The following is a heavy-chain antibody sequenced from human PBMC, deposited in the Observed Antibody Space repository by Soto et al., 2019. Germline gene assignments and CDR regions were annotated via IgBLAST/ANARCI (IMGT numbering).Heavy chain of an antibody. CDR1: GGSISSYY. CDR3: ARDRGGYFSGGSCYPDAFAI. CDR2: IYYSGST. J-gene: IGHJ3*02. D-gene: IGHD2-15*01. Sequence: SETLSLTCTVSGGSISSYYWSWIRQPPGKGLEWIGYIYYSGSTNYNPSLKSRVTISVDTSKNQFSLKLSSVTAADTAVYYCARDRGGYFSGGSCYPDAFAICGQGTLVPVSS. V-gene: IGHV4-59*01.